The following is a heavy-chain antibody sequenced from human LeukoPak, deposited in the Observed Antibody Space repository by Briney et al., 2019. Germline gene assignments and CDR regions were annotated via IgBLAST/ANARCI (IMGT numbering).Heavy chain of an antibody. CDR1: GFTFSSYA. CDR3: AKDQVRYGSGSNWFDP. Sequence: GGSLRLSCAASGFTFSSYAMSWVRQAPGKGLEWVSSISGSGGSTYYADSVKGRFTISRDNSKNTLYLQMNSLRAEDTAVYYCAKDQVRYGSGSNWFDPWGQGTLVTVSS. V-gene: IGHV3-23*01. J-gene: IGHJ5*02. CDR2: ISGSGGST. D-gene: IGHD3-10*01.